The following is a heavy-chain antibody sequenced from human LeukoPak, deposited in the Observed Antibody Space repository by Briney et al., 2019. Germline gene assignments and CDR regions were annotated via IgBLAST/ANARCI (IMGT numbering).Heavy chain of an antibody. CDR2: ISGSGGST. CDR3: ARRPYSISWYYFDY. J-gene: IGHJ4*02. CDR1: GFTFSSYA. V-gene: IGHV3-23*01. Sequence: GGSLRLSCAASGFTFSSYAMSWVRQAPGKGLEWVSAISGSGGSTYYADSVKGRFTISRDNSKNTLYLQMNSLRAEDTAVYYCARRPYSISWYYFDYWGQGTLVTVSS. D-gene: IGHD6-13*01.